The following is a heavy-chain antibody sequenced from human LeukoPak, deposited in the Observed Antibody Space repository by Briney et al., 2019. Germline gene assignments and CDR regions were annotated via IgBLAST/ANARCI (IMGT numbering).Heavy chain of an antibody. J-gene: IGHJ6*03. D-gene: IGHD4-17*01. CDR2: FDPEDGET. CDR3: ATTAYGDYGRRYYYYYYYMDV. CDR1: GYTLTELS. V-gene: IGHV1-24*01. Sequence: ASVKVSCKVSGYTLTELSMHWVRQAPGKGLKWMGGFDPEDGETIYAQKFQGRVTMTEDTSTDTAYMELSSLRSEDTAVYYCATTAYGDYGRRYYYYYYYMDVWGKGTTVTVSS.